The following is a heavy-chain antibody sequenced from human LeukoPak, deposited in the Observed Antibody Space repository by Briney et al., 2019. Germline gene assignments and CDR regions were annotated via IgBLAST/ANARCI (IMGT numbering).Heavy chain of an antibody. V-gene: IGHV1-69*04. Sequence: GSSVKVSCKASGGTFSSYAISWVRQAPGQGLEWMGRIIPILGIANYAQKFQGRVTITADKSTSTAYMELSSLRSEDTAVYYCARDQGSGWYRDYYYYYGMDVWGQGTTVTVSS. J-gene: IGHJ6*02. D-gene: IGHD6-19*01. CDR1: GGTFSSYA. CDR3: ARDQGSGWYRDYYYYYGMDV. CDR2: IIPILGIA.